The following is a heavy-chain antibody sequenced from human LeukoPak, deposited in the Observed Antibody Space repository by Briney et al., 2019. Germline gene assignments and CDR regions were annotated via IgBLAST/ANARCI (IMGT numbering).Heavy chain of an antibody. CDR2: TDYKSAWYN. D-gene: IGHD6-19*01. J-gene: IGHJ4*02. V-gene: IGHV6-1*01. CDR3: ARGTGWPHFDY. CDR1: GDTFSRDSIA. Sequence: SQTLSLTCAISGDTFSRDSIAWNWIRQAPSRGLEWLGRTDYKSAWYNDYAVHMKSRITISPDTSKNQFSLQLTSVTPDDTAVYYCARGTGWPHFDYWGQGILVTVSS.